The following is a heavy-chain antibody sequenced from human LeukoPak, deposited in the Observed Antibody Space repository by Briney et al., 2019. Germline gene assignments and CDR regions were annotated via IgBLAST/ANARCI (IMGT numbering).Heavy chain of an antibody. Sequence: GGSLRLSCAASGFTFSSYSMNWVRQAPGKGLEWVSYISSSSSTIYYADSVKGRFTISRDNAKNSLYLQMNSLRAEDTAVYYCARHQRNVLRFLEWLSHFDYWGQGTLVTVSS. CDR3: ARHQRNVLRFLEWLSHFDY. V-gene: IGHV3-48*04. CDR1: GFTFSSYS. J-gene: IGHJ4*02. CDR2: ISSSSSTI. D-gene: IGHD3-3*01.